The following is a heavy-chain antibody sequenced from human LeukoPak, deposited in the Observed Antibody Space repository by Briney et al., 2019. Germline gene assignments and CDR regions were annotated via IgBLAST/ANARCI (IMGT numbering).Heavy chain of an antibody. Sequence: PGGSLRLSCAASGFTFSSYSMNWVRQAPGKGLEWVSSISSSSSYIYYADSVKGRFTISRDNAKNSLYLQMNSLRAEDTAVYYCARDGITEVLRFLEWLSPLGYYYGMDVWGQGTTVTVSS. V-gene: IGHV3-21*01. CDR3: ARDGITEVLRFLEWLSPLGYYYGMDV. CDR2: ISSSSSYI. D-gene: IGHD3-3*01. J-gene: IGHJ6*02. CDR1: GFTFSSYS.